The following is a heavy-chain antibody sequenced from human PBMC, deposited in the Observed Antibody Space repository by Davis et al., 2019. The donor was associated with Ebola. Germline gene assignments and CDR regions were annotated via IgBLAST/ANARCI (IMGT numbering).Heavy chain of an antibody. J-gene: IGHJ4*02. V-gene: IGHV1-69*13. CDR2: IIPIFGTA. D-gene: IGHD4-23*01. CDR1: GGTFSSYA. Sequence: SVKVSCKASGGTFSSYAISWVRQAPGQGLEWMGGIIPIFGTANYAQKFQGRVTITADESTSTAYMELSSLRSEDTAVYYCARDYGGNSYFDYWGQGTLVTVSS. CDR3: ARDYGGNSYFDY.